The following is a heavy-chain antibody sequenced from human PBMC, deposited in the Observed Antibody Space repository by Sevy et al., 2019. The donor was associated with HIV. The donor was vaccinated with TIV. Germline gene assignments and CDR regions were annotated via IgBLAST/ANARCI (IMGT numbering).Heavy chain of an antibody. CDR3: ARRGGATSYYYYGMDV. D-gene: IGHD1-26*01. CDR2: IYPGDSDT. J-gene: IGHJ6*02. CDR1: GYSFTSYW. V-gene: IGHV5-51*01. Sequence: GESLKISCKGSGYSFTSYWIGWVRQMPGKGLEWMGIIYPGDSDTRDSPSFQGQVTISADKSISTAYLQWSSLKASDTAMYYCARRGGATSYYYYGMDVWGQGTTVTVSS.